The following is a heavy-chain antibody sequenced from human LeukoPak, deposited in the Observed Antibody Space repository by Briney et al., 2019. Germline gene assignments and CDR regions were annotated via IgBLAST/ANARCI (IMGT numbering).Heavy chain of an antibody. J-gene: IGHJ6*03. V-gene: IGHV4-30-4*07. D-gene: IGHD3-10*01. Sequence: SETLSLTCAVSGGSISSGGYSWSWIRQPPGKGLEWIGYIYYSGSTYYNPSLKSRVTISVDTSKNQFSLKLSSVTAADTAVYYCARERRFGELLRTRYYYYMDVWGKGTTVTISS. CDR2: IYYSGST. CDR1: GGSISSGGYS. CDR3: ARERRFGELLRTRYYYYMDV.